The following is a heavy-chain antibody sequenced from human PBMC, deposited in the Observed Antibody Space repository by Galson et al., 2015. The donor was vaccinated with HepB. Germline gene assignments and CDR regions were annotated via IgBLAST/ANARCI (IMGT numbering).Heavy chain of an antibody. D-gene: IGHD4-23*01. CDR3: ARDYYGGNSHWFDP. V-gene: IGHV3-7*03. CDR1: GFTFSSYW. J-gene: IGHJ5*02. Sequence: SLRLSCAASGFTFSSYWMSRVRQAPGKGLEWVANIKQDGSEKYYVDSVKGRFTISRDNAKNSLYLQMNSLRAEDTAVYYCARDYYGGNSHWFDPWGQGTLVTVSS. CDR2: IKQDGSEK.